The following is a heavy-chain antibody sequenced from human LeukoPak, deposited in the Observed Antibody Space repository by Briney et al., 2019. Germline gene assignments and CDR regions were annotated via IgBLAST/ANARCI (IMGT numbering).Heavy chain of an antibody. D-gene: IGHD5-12*01. CDR1: GGSISSSSYY. CDR3: ARRSGYDYAFDI. J-gene: IGHJ3*02. Sequence: PSETLSLTCTVSGGSISSSSYYWGWIRQPPGKGLEWIGSIYYSGSTYYNPSLKSRVTISVDTSKKQFSLKLSSVTAADTAVYYCARRSGYDYAFDIWGQGTMVTVSS. V-gene: IGHV4-39*01. CDR2: IYYSGST.